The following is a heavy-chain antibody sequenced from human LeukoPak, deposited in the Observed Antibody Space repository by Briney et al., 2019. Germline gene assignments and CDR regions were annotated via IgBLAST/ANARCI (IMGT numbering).Heavy chain of an antibody. Sequence: PGGSLRLSCAASGFTFSSYGMHWVRQAPGKGLEWVAVISYDGSNKYYADSVKGRFTISRDNSKNTLYLQMNSLRAEDTAVYYCAKTKSGYSSGWYGYYYYYGMDVWGQGTTVTVSS. V-gene: IGHV3-30*18. CDR3: AKTKSGYSSGWYGYYYYYGMDV. J-gene: IGHJ6*02. CDR2: ISYDGSNK. CDR1: GFTFSSYG. D-gene: IGHD6-19*01.